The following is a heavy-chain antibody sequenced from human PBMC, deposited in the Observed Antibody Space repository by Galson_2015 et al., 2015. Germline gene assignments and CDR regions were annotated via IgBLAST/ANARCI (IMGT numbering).Heavy chain of an antibody. Sequence: SLRLSCAASGFTFSSYAMSWVRQAPGKGLEWVSAISGSGGSTYYADSVKGRFTISRDNSKSTLYLQMNSLRAEDTAVYYCAKARHIYGSGSRAGENYYYYGMDVWGQGTTVTVSS. CDR2: ISGSGGST. J-gene: IGHJ6*02. V-gene: IGHV3-23*01. D-gene: IGHD3-10*01. CDR1: GFTFSSYA. CDR3: AKARHIYGSGSRAGENYYYYGMDV.